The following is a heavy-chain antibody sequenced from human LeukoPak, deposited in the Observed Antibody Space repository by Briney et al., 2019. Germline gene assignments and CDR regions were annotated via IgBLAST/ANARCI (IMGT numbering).Heavy chain of an antibody. V-gene: IGHV5-51*01. J-gene: IGHJ3*02. Sequence: PGESLKISCKGSGYSFTSYWIGWVRQMPGKGLEWMGIIYPGDSDTRYSPSFQGQVTISADKSISTAYLQWSSLKASDTAMYYCARVARTTIFGVVPAFDAFDIWGQGTMVTVSS. CDR2: IYPGDSDT. CDR3: ARVARTTIFGVVPAFDAFDI. D-gene: IGHD3-3*01. CDR1: GYSFTSYW.